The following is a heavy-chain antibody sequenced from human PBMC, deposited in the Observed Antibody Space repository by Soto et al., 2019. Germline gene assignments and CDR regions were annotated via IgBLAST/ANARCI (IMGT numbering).Heavy chain of an antibody. V-gene: IGHV3-74*03. Sequence: GGSLRLSCAASGFTFSSYWMHWVRQAPGKGLVWVSRITSDGSSTTYADSVKGRFTISRDNAKNTLYLQMNSLRAEDTAVYYCARGGLERRLDYWAQGTLVTVSS. CDR1: GFTFSSYW. J-gene: IGHJ4*02. CDR3: ARGGLERRLDY. D-gene: IGHD1-1*01. CDR2: ITSDGSST.